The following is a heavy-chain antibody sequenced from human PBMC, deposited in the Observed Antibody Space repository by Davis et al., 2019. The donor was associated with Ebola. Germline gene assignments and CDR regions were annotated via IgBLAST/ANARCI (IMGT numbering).Heavy chain of an antibody. Sequence: GGSLRLSCAASGFTFSSYWMSWVRQAPGQGLEWVANIKQDGSEKYYVDSVKGRFTISRDNAKNSLYLQMNSLRAEDTAVYYCARSPSDDFWSGYADYWGQGTLVTVSS. D-gene: IGHD3-3*01. CDR1: GFTFSSYW. V-gene: IGHV3-7*01. CDR3: ARSPSDDFWSGYADY. CDR2: IKQDGSEK. J-gene: IGHJ4*02.